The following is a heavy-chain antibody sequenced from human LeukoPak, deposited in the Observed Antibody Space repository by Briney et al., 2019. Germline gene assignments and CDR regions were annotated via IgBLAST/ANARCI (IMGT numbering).Heavy chain of an antibody. CDR2: IYYSGST. Sequence: TSETLSLTCTVSGGSISSHYWSWIRQPPGKGLEWLGYIYYSGSTNYNPSLKSRVTISVDTSKNQFSLKLSSVTAADTAVYYCARESSGDYYYYYMDVWGKGTTVTVSS. CDR1: GGSISSHY. V-gene: IGHV4-59*11. CDR3: ARESSGDYYYYYMDV. D-gene: IGHD6-25*01. J-gene: IGHJ6*03.